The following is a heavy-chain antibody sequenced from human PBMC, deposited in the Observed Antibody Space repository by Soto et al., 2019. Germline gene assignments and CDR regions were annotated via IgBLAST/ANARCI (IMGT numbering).Heavy chain of an antibody. CDR3: ARHPNIAVAGFLFDL. V-gene: IGHV4-59*08. J-gene: IGHJ2*01. CDR1: GGYISSYY. Sequence: QVQLQESGPGLVKPSETLSLTCTVSGGYISSYYWSWIRQPPGKGLEWIGYIYYSGSTNYNPSLRSRVTISHATSKNQFSLKLRSVTAADTAVYYCARHPNIAVAGFLFDLWGPGTLVTVSS. CDR2: IYYSGST. D-gene: IGHD6-19*01.